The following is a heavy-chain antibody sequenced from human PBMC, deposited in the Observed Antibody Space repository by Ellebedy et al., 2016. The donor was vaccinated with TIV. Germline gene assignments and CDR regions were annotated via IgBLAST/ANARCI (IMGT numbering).Heavy chain of an antibody. CDR2: ISYDGNNK. J-gene: IGHJ6*02. Sequence: GGSLRLSCAASGFIFSSYAMHRVRQAPGKGLAWVAVISYDGNNKYYADSVKGRFTISRDNSKNTLYLQMNSLRAEDTAVYYCAKDKSGLHGMDVWGQGTTVTVSS. V-gene: IGHV3-30-3*01. D-gene: IGHD3-3*01. CDR1: GFIFSSYA. CDR3: AKDKSGLHGMDV.